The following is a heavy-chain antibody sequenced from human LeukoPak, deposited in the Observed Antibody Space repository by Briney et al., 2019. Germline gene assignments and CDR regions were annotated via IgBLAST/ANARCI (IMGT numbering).Heavy chain of an antibody. D-gene: IGHD4-17*01. Sequence: GGSLRLSCAASGLTGSHNYVSWVCQAPGKGLEWVSAIHTSGDTCYADSVKGRFTISRDTSKNTLYLQINSLRVEDTAVYYCIVFGDSNHWGQGTLVTVSS. CDR3: IVFGDSNH. CDR2: IHTSGDT. J-gene: IGHJ5*02. CDR1: GLTGSHNY. V-gene: IGHV3-53*01.